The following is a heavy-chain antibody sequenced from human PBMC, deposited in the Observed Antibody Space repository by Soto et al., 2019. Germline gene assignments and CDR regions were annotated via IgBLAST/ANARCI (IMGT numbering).Heavy chain of an antibody. V-gene: IGHV3-23*01. Sequence: GGSLRLSCAASGFTFSSYAMSWVRQAPGKGLEWVSAISGSGGSTYYADSVKGRFTISRDNSKNTLYLQMNSLRAEDTAVYYCAKDLLWEWLLPSGAFDIWGQGTMVTVSS. CDR1: GFTFSSYA. J-gene: IGHJ3*02. CDR3: AKDLLWEWLLPSGAFDI. D-gene: IGHD3-3*01. CDR2: ISGSGGST.